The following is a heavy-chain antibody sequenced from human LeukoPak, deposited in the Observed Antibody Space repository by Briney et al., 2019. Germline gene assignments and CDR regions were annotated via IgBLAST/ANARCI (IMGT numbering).Heavy chain of an antibody. CDR1: GFSFSDYD. J-gene: IGHJ1*01. Sequence: GGSLRLSCSASGFSFSDYDMSWVRQAPGKGLEWVSAISGRSSHIYYGESVKGRFTISRDNAKNSLYLQMDSLGVEDTAVYYCGRAFPPLRTSSAGDLWGQGTLFIVSS. CDR2: ISGRSSHI. CDR3: GRAFPPLRTSSAGDL. V-gene: IGHV3-21*01. D-gene: IGHD3-16*01.